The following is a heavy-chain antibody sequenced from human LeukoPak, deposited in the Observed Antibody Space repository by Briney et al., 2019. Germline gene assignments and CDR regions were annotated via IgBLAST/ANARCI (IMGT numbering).Heavy chain of an antibody. J-gene: IGHJ6*02. CDR1: GYTFTSYD. D-gene: IGHD2-15*01. V-gene: IGHV1-8*01. Sequence: ASVKVSCKASGYTFTSYDINWVRQATGQGLEWMGWMNPNSGNTGYAQKFQGRVTMTRNTSISTAYMELSSLRSEDTAVYYCARESVVVPGYYGMDVWGQGTTVTVSS. CDR3: ARESVVVPGYYGMDV. CDR2: MNPNSGNT.